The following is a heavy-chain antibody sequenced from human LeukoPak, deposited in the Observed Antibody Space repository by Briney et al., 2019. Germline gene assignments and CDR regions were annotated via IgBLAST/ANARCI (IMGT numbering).Heavy chain of an antibody. Sequence: PGRSLRLSCAASGFNFADYAMYWVRQVPGKGLEWVSGITRSSDKIAYADFVKGRFTISRDNAKNSLYLQMSSLGPDDTALYYCAKDRGGSDDNAFDVWGQGTLVTVSS. D-gene: IGHD2-15*01. CDR3: AKDRGGSDDNAFDV. V-gene: IGHV3-9*01. CDR2: ITRSSDKI. J-gene: IGHJ3*01. CDR1: GFNFADYA.